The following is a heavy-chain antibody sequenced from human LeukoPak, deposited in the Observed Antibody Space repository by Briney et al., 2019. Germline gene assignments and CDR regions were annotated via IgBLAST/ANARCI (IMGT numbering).Heavy chain of an antibody. V-gene: IGHV1-18*03. D-gene: IGHD4-17*01. CDR1: GFTFTNYG. J-gene: IGHJ4*02. CDR3: ARDLARNYGDPHYFDY. CDR2: ISAYNGNT. Sequence: ASVKVSCKASGFTFTNYGISWVRQAPGQGLEWMGWISAYNGNTNFAQKLQGRVTMTTDTSTSTAYLELRSLTSDDMAVYYCARDLARNYGDPHYFDYWGQGTLVTVSS.